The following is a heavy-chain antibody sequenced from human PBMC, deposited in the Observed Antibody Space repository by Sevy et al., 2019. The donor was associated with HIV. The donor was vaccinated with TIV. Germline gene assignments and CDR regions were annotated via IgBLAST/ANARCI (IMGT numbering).Heavy chain of an antibody. CDR3: AKGTYSSSWYPYYYYYGMDV. CDR1: GFTFSSYG. Sequence: GGSLRLSCAASGFTFSSYGMHWVRQAPGKGLEWVAVISYDGSNKYYADSVKGRFTISRDNSKNTLYLQMNSLRAEDTAVYYCAKGTYSSSWYPYYYYYGMDVRGQGTTVTVSS. CDR2: ISYDGSNK. D-gene: IGHD6-13*01. J-gene: IGHJ6*02. V-gene: IGHV3-30*18.